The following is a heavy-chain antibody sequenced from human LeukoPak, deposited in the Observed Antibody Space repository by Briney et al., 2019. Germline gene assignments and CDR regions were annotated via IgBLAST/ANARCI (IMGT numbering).Heavy chain of an antibody. CDR3: AKDGSGNGYPNYYFDY. CDR2: ISGSGGGT. D-gene: IGHD5-24*01. J-gene: IGHJ4*02. Sequence: GGSLRLSCAASGFTLSTYAMSWVRQAPGKGLEWVSTISGSGGGTYYADSVKGRFTISRDNSKNTLYLQMNSLRAEDAAVYYCAKDGSGNGYPNYYFDYWGQGTLVTVSS. V-gene: IGHV3-23*01. CDR1: GFTLSTYA.